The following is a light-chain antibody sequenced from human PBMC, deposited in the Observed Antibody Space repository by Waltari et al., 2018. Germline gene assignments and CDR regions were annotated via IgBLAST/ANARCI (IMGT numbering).Light chain of an antibody. CDR3: QHYVNSPVWT. V-gene: IGKV3-20*01. Sequence: EIVLTQSPDTLSLSPGERATLSCRASQSVRGNYLAWYQQKPGQAPKLLMYGASDRATGIPDRFSGSGSETDFTLTISRREPEDFAVYYCQHYVNSPVWTFGQGTKVEIK. CDR1: QSVRGNY. CDR2: GAS. J-gene: IGKJ1*01.